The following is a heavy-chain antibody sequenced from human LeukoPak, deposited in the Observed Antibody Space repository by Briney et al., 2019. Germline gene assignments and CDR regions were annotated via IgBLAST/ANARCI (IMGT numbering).Heavy chain of an antibody. Sequence: TGGSLRLSCAASGFTFSSYSMNWVRQAPGKGLKWVSYISSSSSTIYYADSVKGRFTISRDNAKNSLYLQMNSLRAEDTAVYYCAREIGSYYAFDFWGQGTMVTVFS. J-gene: IGHJ3*01. CDR2: ISSSSSTI. V-gene: IGHV3-48*01. CDR3: AREIGSYYAFDF. CDR1: GFTFSSYS. D-gene: IGHD1-26*01.